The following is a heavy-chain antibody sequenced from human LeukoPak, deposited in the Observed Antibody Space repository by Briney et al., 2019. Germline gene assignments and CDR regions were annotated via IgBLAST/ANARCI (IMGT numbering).Heavy chain of an antibody. D-gene: IGHD3-22*01. Sequence: GGSLRLSCAASGFTFSSYWMNWVRQAPGKGLVWVSRINGDGSSTSYADSVKGRFTISRDNAKKTLFLQMNSLRAEDTALYYCARGHLYDSSGFDYWGQGTLVTVSS. CDR3: ARGHLYDSSGFDY. J-gene: IGHJ4*02. V-gene: IGHV3-74*01. CDR2: INGDGSST. CDR1: GFTFSSYW.